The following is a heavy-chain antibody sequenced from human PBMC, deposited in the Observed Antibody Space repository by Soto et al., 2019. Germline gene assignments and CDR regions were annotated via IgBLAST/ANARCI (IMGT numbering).Heavy chain of an antibody. CDR3: ARDQTDSYVYSGSDY. Sequence: QVQLVESGGGVVQPGRSLRLSCAASGFTFSSYAMHWVRQAPGKGLEWVAVISYDGSNKYYADSVKGRFTISRDNSKNTLYLQMNSLRAEDTVVYYCARDQTDSYVYSGSDYWGQGTLVTVSS. CDR1: GFTFSSYA. CDR2: ISYDGSNK. D-gene: IGHD5-18*01. V-gene: IGHV3-30-3*01. J-gene: IGHJ4*02.